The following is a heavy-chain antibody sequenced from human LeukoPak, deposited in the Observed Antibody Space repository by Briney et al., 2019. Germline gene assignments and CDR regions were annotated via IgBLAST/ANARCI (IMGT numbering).Heavy chain of an antibody. D-gene: IGHD3-3*01. V-gene: IGHV1-69*13. CDR3: ASLTYYDFWSGYYTWNYFDY. J-gene: IGHJ4*02. CDR2: IIPVFGTA. CDR1: GGTFSSYA. Sequence: SVKVSCKASGGTFSSYAISWVRQAPGQGLEWMGGIIPVFGTANYAQKFQGRVTITADESTSTAYMELSSLRSEDTAVYYCASLTYYDFWSGYYTWNYFDYWGQGTLVTVSS.